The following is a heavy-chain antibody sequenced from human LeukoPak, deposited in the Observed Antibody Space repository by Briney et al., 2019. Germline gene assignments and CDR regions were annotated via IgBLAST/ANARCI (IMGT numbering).Heavy chain of an antibody. V-gene: IGHV5-51*01. Sequence: GESLKISCKGSGYSFTSYCIGWVRQMPGKGLEWMGIIYPGDSDTRHSPSFQGQVTISADKSISTAYLQWSSLKASDTAMYYCARALYSYGSYLFDYWGQGTLVTVSS. CDR3: ARALYSYGSYLFDY. D-gene: IGHD5-18*01. J-gene: IGHJ4*02. CDR2: IYPGDSDT. CDR1: GYSFTSYC.